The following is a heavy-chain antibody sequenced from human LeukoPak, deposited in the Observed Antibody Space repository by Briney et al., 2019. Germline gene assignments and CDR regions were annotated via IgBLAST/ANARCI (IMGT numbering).Heavy chain of an antibody. CDR3: ARGHFSCGSGSYYANIPYYFDY. CDR2: IYTSGST. V-gene: IGHV4-4*07. D-gene: IGHD3-10*01. CDR1: GGSISSYY. J-gene: IGHJ4*02. Sequence: PSETLSLTCTVSGGSISSYYWSWIRQPAGKGLEWIGRIYTSGSTNYNPSLKSRVTMSVDTSKNQFSLKLSSVTAADTAVYYCARGHFSCGSGSYYANIPYYFDYWGQGTLVTVSS.